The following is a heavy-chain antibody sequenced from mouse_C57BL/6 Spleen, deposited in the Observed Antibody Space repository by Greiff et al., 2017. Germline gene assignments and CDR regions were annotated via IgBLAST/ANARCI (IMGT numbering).Heavy chain of an antibody. V-gene: IGHV1-82*01. J-gene: IGHJ1*03. CDR1: GYAFSSSW. CDR3: ARAGAAVYWCFDV. CDR2: IYPGDGDT. Sequence: LQESGPELVKPGASVKISCKASGYAFSSSWMNWVKQRPGKGLEWIGRIYPGDGDTNYNGKFKGKATLTADKSSSTAYMQLSSLTSEDSAVYFYARAGAAVYWCFDVWSTGTTVTVSS. D-gene: IGHD4-1*01.